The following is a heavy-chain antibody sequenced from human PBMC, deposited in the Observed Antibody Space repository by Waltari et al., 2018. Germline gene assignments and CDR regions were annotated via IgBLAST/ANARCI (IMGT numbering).Heavy chain of an antibody. CDR2: IYHSGST. CDR1: GYSISSGSY. Sequence: QVQLQESGPGLVKPSETLSLTCAVSGYSISSGSYWGWIRQPPGKGLEWIGSIYHSGSTYYNPSLKSRVTIAVDTSKNQFSLKLSSVTAADTAVYYCARFSETLRPAYAFDIWGQGKMVTGSS. V-gene: IGHV4-38-2*01. D-gene: IGHD6-25*01. J-gene: IGHJ3*02. CDR3: ARFSETLRPAYAFDI.